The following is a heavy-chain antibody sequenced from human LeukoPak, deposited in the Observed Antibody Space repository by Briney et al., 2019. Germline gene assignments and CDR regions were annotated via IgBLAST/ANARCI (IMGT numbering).Heavy chain of an antibody. CDR2: ISYSGST. CDR1: GGSISSYY. D-gene: IGHD5-18*01. J-gene: IGHJ4*02. CDR3: ARNLGYGYVDY. V-gene: IGHV4-59*01. Sequence: PSETLSLTCSVSGGSISSYYWSWIRQPPGKGLEWIGYISYSGSTSYNPSLRSRVTMSLDTSEDQLSLRLSSVTAADTAVYYCARNLGYGYVDYWGQETLVTVSS.